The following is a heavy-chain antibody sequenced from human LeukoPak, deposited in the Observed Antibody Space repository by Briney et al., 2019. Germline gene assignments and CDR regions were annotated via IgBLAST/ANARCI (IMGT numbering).Heavy chain of an antibody. V-gene: IGHV1-3*01. CDR2: INAGNGNT. D-gene: IGHD1-26*01. CDR3: ARDYIVGATPLDY. CDR1: GDTFITYT. Sequence: ASVKVSCKASGDTFITYTFSWVRQAPGQRLEWMGWINAGNGNTKYSQKFQGRVTITRDTSASTAYMELSSLRSEDTAVYYCARDYIVGATPLDYWGQGTLVTVSS. J-gene: IGHJ4*02.